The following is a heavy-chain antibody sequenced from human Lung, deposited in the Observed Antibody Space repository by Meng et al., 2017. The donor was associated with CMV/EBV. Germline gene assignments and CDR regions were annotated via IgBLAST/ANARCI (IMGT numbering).Heavy chain of an antibody. Sequence: SXXVSXXASGYTFTRYYMHWVRQAPGQGLEWMGIINPSGGSTSYAQKFQGRVTMTRDTSTSTVYMELSSLRSEDTAVYYCARDNEDPEGYQLLYKRESWFDPWXQGTXVPVSS. V-gene: IGHV1-46*01. CDR1: GYTFTRYY. D-gene: IGHD2-2*02. J-gene: IGHJ5*02. CDR2: INPSGGST. CDR3: ARDNEDPEGYQLLYKRESWFDP.